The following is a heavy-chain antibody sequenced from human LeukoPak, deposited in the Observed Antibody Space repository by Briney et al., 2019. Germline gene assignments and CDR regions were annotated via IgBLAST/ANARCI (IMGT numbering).Heavy chain of an antibody. CDR2: INHSGST. Sequence: SETLSLTCAVYGGSFSGYYWSWLRQPPGKGLEWIGEINHSGSTNYNPSLKSRVTISVDTSKNQFSLKLSSVTAADTAVYYCASPACSSTSCYSFDYWGQGTLVTVSS. J-gene: IGHJ4*02. V-gene: IGHV4-34*01. CDR3: ASPACSSTSCYSFDY. CDR1: GGSFSGYY. D-gene: IGHD2-2*02.